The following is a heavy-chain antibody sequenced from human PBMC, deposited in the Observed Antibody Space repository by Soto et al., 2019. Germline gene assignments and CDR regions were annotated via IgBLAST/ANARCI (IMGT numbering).Heavy chain of an antibody. CDR1: GGSITNHY. J-gene: IGHJ2*01. CDR2: VYPSGRS. D-gene: IGHD5-18*01. Sequence: QVQLHESGPRLVTPSETLALTCSLSGGSITNHYWSWIRQPPGKGLEFIGRVYPSGRSHYNPSLQSRVTMSVETSKNQFYLKLNSVTAADTAMYYCARDYDVNTALDYWYFDLWGRGTLVTVSS. CDR3: ARDYDVNTALDYWYFDL. V-gene: IGHV4-4*07.